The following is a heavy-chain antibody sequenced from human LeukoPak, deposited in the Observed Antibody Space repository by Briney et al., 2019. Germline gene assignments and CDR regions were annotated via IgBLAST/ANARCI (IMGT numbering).Heavy chain of an antibody. V-gene: IGHV3-74*01. J-gene: IGHJ4*02. CDR3: ARASGNNYGRFDS. CDR2: ISTDGSSN. D-gene: IGHD5-18*01. Sequence: GGSLRLSCAASGFTFTDYWMHWVRQVPGKGLVWVSRISTDGSSNSYADSVKGRFTISRDNAKNTLYLQMNSLRVEDTAVYYCARASGNNYGRFDSWGRGTLVTVSS. CDR1: GFTFTDYW.